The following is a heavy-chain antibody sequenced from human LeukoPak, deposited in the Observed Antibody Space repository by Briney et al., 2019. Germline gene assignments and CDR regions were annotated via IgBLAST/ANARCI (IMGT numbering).Heavy chain of an antibody. CDR1: GFTFGDYA. Sequence: PGGSLRLVCTTSGFTFGDYAMSCVRQAPGKGLEWVGFIRTKAYGGTPEYAASVKGRFTISRDDFKSIAYLQVNSLKTEDTAVYFCSGTSYIWGSYRSLDFWGQGTLVTVSS. V-gene: IGHV3-49*04. CDR3: SGTSYIWGSYRSLDF. J-gene: IGHJ4*02. D-gene: IGHD3-16*02. CDR2: IRTKAYGGTP.